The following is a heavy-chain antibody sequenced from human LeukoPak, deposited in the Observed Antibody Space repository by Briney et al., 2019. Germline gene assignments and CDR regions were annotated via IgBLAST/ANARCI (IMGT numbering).Heavy chain of an antibody. CDR1: GFTFSSYA. V-gene: IGHV3-30-3*01. CDR2: ISYDGSSK. Sequence: GGSLRLSCAASGFTFSSYAMHWVRQAPGKGLEWVAVISYDGSSKYYADSVKGRFTISRDNSKNTLYLQMNSLRAEDTAVYYCARDAGEWELLGYFDYWGQGTLVTVSS. D-gene: IGHD1-26*01. J-gene: IGHJ4*02. CDR3: ARDAGEWELLGYFDY.